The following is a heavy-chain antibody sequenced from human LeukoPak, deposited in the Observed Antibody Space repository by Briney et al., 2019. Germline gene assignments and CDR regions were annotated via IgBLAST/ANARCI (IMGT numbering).Heavy chain of an antibody. CDR3: ARLPYCGGGSCYFGY. CDR1: GGSFSGYY. CDR2: INHSGSA. Sequence: PSETLSLTCAVYGGSFSGYYWSWIRQPPGKGLEWIGEINHSGSANYNPSLKSRVTMSVDTSKHHFSLKLSSVTAADTAVYYCARLPYCGGGSCYFGYWGQGTLVTVSS. V-gene: IGHV4-34*01. D-gene: IGHD2-15*01. J-gene: IGHJ4*02.